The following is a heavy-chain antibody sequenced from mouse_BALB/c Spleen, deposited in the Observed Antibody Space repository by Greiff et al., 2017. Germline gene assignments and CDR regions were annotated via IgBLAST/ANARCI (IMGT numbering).Heavy chain of an antibody. CDR3: ARGGDYENYAMDY. Sequence: EVKLMESGGGLVKPGGSLKLSCAASGFTFSSYAMSWVRQTPEKRLEWVASISSGGSTYYPDSVKGRFTISRDNARNILYLQMSSLRSEDTAMYYCARGGDYENYAMDYWGQGTSVTVSS. V-gene: IGHV5-6-5*01. D-gene: IGHD2-4*01. CDR1: GFTFSSYA. CDR2: ISSGGST. J-gene: IGHJ4*01.